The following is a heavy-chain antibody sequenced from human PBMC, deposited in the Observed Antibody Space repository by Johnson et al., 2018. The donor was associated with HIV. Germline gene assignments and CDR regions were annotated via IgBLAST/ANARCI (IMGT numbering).Heavy chain of an antibody. Sequence: QLVESGGGVAQPGRSLRLSCTASGFTFSTYAMHWVRQAPGNWLELIGQFDPVGGRLLLTDSGNDRFSLSRDSATNTLHPQMTGLRADDTAIYYCVRDDYSFHIWGRGTLVTVSS. V-gene: IGHV3-25*04. CDR2: FDPVGGRL. CDR1: GFTFSTYA. CDR3: VRDDYSFHI. D-gene: IGHD4/OR15-4a*01. J-gene: IGHJ3*02.